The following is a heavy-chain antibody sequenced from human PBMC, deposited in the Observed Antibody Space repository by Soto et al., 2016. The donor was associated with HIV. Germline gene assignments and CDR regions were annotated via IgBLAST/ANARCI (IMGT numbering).Heavy chain of an antibody. CDR2: ISAPGTYT. CDR3: ARRSRLGEFFDS. Sequence: QVQLVESGGGLVKPGGSLRLSCAASGFIFSDYYLSWIRQTPGKGLEWISFISAPGTYTDYADSLKDRFTISRDNTNNSLYLQMNTLRVEDTAVYYCARRSRLGEFFDSWGQGTLVTVSS. J-gene: IGHJ4*02. CDR1: GFIFSDYY. V-gene: IGHV3-11*05.